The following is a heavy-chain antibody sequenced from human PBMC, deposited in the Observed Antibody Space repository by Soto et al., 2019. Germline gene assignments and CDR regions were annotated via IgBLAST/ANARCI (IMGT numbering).Heavy chain of an antibody. Sequence: PGGSLRLSCAASGFTFSSYWMSWVRQAPGKGLEWVANIKQDGSEKYYVDSVKGRFTISRDNAKNSLYLQMNSLRAEDTAVYYCARVDLEGYIKYYYYYYMDVWGKGTTVTVSS. J-gene: IGHJ6*03. D-gene: IGHD6-13*01. V-gene: IGHV3-7*01. CDR2: IKQDGSEK. CDR3: ARVDLEGYIKYYYYYYMDV. CDR1: GFTFSSYW.